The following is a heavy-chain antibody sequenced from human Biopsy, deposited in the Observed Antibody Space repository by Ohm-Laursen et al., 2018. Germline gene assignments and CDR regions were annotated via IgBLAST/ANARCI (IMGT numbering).Heavy chain of an antibody. CDR1: GGSVTNYY. V-gene: IGHV4-59*02. Sequence: SDTLSLTCSVSGGSVTNYYWTWIRQPPGKGLEWIGYMYYNERTYYNPSLRGRVTISVDTSKNQISLRLSSVTAADTAVYYCASGGQWPKPYLRYFDPWGQGTLVTVSP. CDR3: ASGGQWPKPYLRYFDP. CDR2: MYYNERT. J-gene: IGHJ5*02. D-gene: IGHD6-19*01.